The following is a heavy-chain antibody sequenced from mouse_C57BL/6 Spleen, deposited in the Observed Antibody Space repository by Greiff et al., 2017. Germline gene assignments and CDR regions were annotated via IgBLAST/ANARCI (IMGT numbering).Heavy chain of an antibody. CDR3: ARDLSDYYGSYYFDY. CDR1: GYSITSGYY. V-gene: IGHV3-6*01. CDR2: ISYDGSN. D-gene: IGHD1-1*01. Sequence: EVHLVESGPGLVKPSQSLSLTCSVTGYSITSGYYWNWIRQFPGNKLEWMGYISYDGSNNYNPSLKNRISITRDTSKNQFFLKLNSVTTEDTATYYCARDLSDYYGSYYFDYWGQGTTLTVSS. J-gene: IGHJ2*01.